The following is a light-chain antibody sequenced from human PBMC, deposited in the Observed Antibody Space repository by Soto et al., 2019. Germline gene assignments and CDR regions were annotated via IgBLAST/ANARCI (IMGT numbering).Light chain of an antibody. CDR1: SSDIGASNS. Sequence: QSALTQPPSASGSPGQSVTISCAGSSSDIGASNSVSWYQQHPGKAPKLLISEVTKRHSGVPDRFSGSKSGNTASLTVSGLQADDEADYYCGSKAGSNKHVVFGGGTKLTVL. CDR3: GSKAGSNKHVV. J-gene: IGLJ2*01. CDR2: EVT. V-gene: IGLV2-8*01.